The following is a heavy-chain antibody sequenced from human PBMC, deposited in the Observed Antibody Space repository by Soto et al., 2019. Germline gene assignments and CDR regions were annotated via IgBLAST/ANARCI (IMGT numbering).Heavy chain of an antibody. CDR2: VYNSRTT. J-gene: IGHJ5*02. V-gene: IGHV4-59*01. CDR1: GGSISTSY. D-gene: IGHD3-10*01. CDR3: ARGGEVRGVLRWFDP. Sequence: PSETLSLTCTVSGGSISTSYWSWIRQPPGKGLECIGFVYNSRTTNYNPSLRSRVTISVDTSKNQFSLKLSSVTAADTAVHYCARGGEVRGVLRWFDPWGQGTLVTSPQ.